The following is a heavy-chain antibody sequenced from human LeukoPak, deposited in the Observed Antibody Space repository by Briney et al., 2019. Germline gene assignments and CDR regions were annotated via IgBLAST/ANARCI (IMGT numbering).Heavy chain of an antibody. CDR2: ISSSSSTI. V-gene: IGHV3-48*01. CDR3: ARVGYTVPDY. D-gene: IGHD4-11*01. CDR1: GFTFSSYS. Sequence: GGSLRLSCAASGFTFSSYSMNWVRQAPGKGLEWVSYISSSSSTIYYADSVKGRFTLSRDNAKNSLYLRMNSLRAEDTAVYYCARVGYTVPDYWGQGTLVTVSS. J-gene: IGHJ4*02.